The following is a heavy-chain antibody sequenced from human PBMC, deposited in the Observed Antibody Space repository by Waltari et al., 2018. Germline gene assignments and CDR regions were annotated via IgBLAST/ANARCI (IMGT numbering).Heavy chain of an antibody. Sequence: EVQLVQSGPVAAQPGGSLRLPCAASGFIFGRFTMHWVRQSPGQDLVWGAFKNRFGETNYAGSVKGRFAISRDKSKSSVYLNIHDATFEDAGLYFCAKEADYPFPHFDHWGQGALVTVSS. CDR2: KNRFGET. CDR3: AKEADYPFPHFDH. CDR1: GFIFGRFT. V-gene: IGHV3-43*01. J-gene: IGHJ4*02. D-gene: IGHD4-17*01.